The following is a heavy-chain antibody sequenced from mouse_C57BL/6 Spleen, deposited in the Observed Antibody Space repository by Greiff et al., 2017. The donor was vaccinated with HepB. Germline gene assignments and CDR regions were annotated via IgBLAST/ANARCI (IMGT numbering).Heavy chain of an antibody. CDR3: TRGIYDGYYYFDY. Sequence: EVKLEESGAELVRPGASVKLSCTASGFNIKDDYMHWVKQRPEQGLEWIGWIDPENGDTEYASKFQGKATITADTSSNTAYLQLSSLTSEDTAVYYCTRGIYDGYYYFDYWGQGTTLTVSS. CDR2: IDPENGDT. D-gene: IGHD2-3*01. V-gene: IGHV14-4*01. CDR1: GFNIKDDY. J-gene: IGHJ2*01.